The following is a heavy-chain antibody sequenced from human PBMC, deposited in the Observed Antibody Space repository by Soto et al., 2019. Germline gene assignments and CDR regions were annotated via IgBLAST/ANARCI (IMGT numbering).Heavy chain of an antibody. CDR2: ISYDGSNK. J-gene: IGHJ3*02. CDR3: ARDRDYYDSPVIDAFDI. CDR1: GFTFSIYA. Sequence: PGGSLRLSCAASGFTFSIYAMHWVRQAPGKGLEWVAVISYDGSNKYYADSVKGRFTISRDNSKNTVYLQMNSLRAEDSAVYYCARDRDYYDSPVIDAFDIWGQGTMVTVSS. V-gene: IGHV3-30-3*01. D-gene: IGHD3-22*01.